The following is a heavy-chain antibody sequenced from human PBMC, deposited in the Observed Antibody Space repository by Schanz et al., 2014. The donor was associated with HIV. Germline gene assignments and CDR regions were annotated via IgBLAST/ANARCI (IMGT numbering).Heavy chain of an antibody. CDR1: GFTITSYG. CDR2: ISAGVDTA. J-gene: IGHJ3*02. D-gene: IGHD3-16*01. Sequence: EVQLLESGGGLVQPGGSLRLSCAVSGFTITSYGMSWVRQAPGKGLERVSTISAGVDTASYADSVKGRFTISRDNSKKMLFLQMNRLRAEDTAVYYCAIRTPMISFGAFDIWGRGTMVTVSS. CDR3: AIRTPMISFGAFDI. V-gene: IGHV3-23*01.